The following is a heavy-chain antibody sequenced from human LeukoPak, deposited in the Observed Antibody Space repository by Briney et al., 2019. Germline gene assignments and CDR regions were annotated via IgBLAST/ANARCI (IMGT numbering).Heavy chain of an antibody. D-gene: IGHD3-9*01. CDR2: IWYDGSNK. V-gene: IGHV3-33*01. J-gene: IGHJ4*02. CDR1: GFTFSSYG. CDR3: AREDYDILTGYRANFDY. Sequence: GGSLRLSCAASGFTFSSYGMHWVRQAPGKGLEWVAVIWYDGSNKYYADSVKGRFTISRDNSKNTLYLQMNSLRAEDTAVYYCAREDYDILTGYRANFDYWGQGTLDTVSS.